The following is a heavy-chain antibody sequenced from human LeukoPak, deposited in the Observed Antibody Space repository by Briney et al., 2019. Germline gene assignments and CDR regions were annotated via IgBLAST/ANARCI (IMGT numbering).Heavy chain of an antibody. V-gene: IGHV4-39*07. CDR1: GGSINSDNYY. Sequence: NPSETLSLTCTVSGGSINSDNYYWGWIRQPPGTGLEWIGSGSTGFNTFYHPSLKSRVTISLDTSKQQFSLTLSSVTAADTAVYYCARAPTRSSDLVTGYLFDYWGRGTLVTVSS. CDR3: ARAPTRSSDLVTGYLFDY. J-gene: IGHJ4*02. CDR2: GSTGFNT. D-gene: IGHD3-9*01.